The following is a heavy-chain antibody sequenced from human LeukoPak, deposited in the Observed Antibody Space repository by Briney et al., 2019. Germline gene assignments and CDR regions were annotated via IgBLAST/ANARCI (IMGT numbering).Heavy chain of an antibody. D-gene: IGHD3-22*01. CDR1: GFIFNSYA. J-gene: IGHJ4*02. Sequence: GGSLRPSCAASGFIFNSYAMSWVRQAPGKGLEWVSSISGSSVNTYYADSVKGRFTISRDNSKNTLYLHMNSLRAEDTAVYYCARDYYSRFDYWGQGTLVTVSS. V-gene: IGHV3-23*01. CDR2: ISGSSVNT. CDR3: ARDYYSRFDY.